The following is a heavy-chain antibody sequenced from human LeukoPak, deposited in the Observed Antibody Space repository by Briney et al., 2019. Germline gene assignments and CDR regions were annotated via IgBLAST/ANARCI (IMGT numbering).Heavy chain of an antibody. J-gene: IGHJ4*02. Sequence: SETLSLTCGVYGVSFDNYYWNWIRHFPEKGLEWIVEVDHSGRTTYSPSLQGGVTISVDTSKSQFSLKLNSVTAADTAVYFCAATNCFFGSGSSLERDSWGQGTLVTVSS. CDR2: VDHSGRT. V-gene: IGHV4-34*01. D-gene: IGHD3-10*01. CDR1: GVSFDNYY. CDR3: AATNCFFGSGSSLERDS.